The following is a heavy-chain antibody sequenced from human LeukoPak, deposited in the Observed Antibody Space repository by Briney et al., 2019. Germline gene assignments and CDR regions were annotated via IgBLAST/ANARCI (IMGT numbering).Heavy chain of an antibody. CDR3: ARDYCSGASCLRIQTLDS. J-gene: IGHJ4*02. D-gene: IGHD2-15*01. CDR2: VTGSGDIA. V-gene: IGHV3-11*04. Sequence: GGSLRLSCAASGFIISDYYMSWIRQAPGKGLEWVSYVTGSGDIASYADSVRGRFTISRDNAKNQLYLQMNSLGVEDTALYYCARDYCSGASCLRIQTLDSWGQGTLVTVSS. CDR1: GFIISDYY.